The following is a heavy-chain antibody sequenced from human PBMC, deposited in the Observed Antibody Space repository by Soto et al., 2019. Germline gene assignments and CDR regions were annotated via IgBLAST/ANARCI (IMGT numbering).Heavy chain of an antibody. D-gene: IGHD2-21*01. CDR2: INPNSGGT. CDR1: GYIFTDFD. J-gene: IGHJ5*02. Sequence: ASVKVSCKASGYIFTDFDMNWFRQAPGEGLEWMGWINPNSGGTNYAQKFQGRVTMTTDTSISTAYMELTRLTPDDTAVYYCARPFCGTNSCHNWFGPWGQGTLVTVSS. V-gene: IGHV1-2*02. CDR3: ARPFCGTNSCHNWFGP.